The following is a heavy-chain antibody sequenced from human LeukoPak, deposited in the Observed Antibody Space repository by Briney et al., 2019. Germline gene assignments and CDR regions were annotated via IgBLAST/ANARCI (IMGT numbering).Heavy chain of an antibody. D-gene: IGHD3-3*01. J-gene: IGHJ6*02. V-gene: IGHV1-2*02. CDR3: ASSITIFGVVNYGMDV. Sequence: AASVKVSCKASGYTFTSYGISWVRQAPGQGLEWMGWINPNSGGTNYAQKFQGRVTMTRDTSISTAYMELSRLRSDDTAVYYCASSITIFGVVNYGMDVWGQGTTVTVSS. CDR2: INPNSGGT. CDR1: GYTFTSYG.